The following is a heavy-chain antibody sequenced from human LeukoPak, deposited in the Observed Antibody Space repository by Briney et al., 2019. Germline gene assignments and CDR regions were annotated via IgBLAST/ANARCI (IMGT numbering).Heavy chain of an antibody. J-gene: IGHJ3*02. CDR3: ARGRLYCSGGSCYLRSFDI. CDR2: ISAYNGNT. Sequence: ASVKVSCKASGYTFTSYGISWVRQAPGQGLEWMGWISAYNGNTNYAQKLQGRVTMTTGTSTSTAYMELRSLRSDDTAVYYCARGRLYCSGGSCYLRSFDIWGQGTMLTVSS. D-gene: IGHD2-15*01. V-gene: IGHV1-18*01. CDR1: GYTFTSYG.